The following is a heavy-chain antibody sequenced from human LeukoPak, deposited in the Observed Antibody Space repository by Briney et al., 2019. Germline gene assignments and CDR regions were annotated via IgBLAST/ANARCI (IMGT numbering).Heavy chain of an antibody. Sequence: GRSLTLSCAASGFTFSSYAMHWVRQAPGKGLEWVAVVWYDGSKTYSADSVKGRITISRDDSKNTLYLQMNSLRAEDTAVYYCAKDGGLWVSAHWGDSWGRGTLVTVSS. CDR1: GFTFSSYA. CDR3: AKDGGLWVSAHWGDS. J-gene: IGHJ4*02. D-gene: IGHD7-27*01. V-gene: IGHV3-33*06. CDR2: VWYDGSKT.